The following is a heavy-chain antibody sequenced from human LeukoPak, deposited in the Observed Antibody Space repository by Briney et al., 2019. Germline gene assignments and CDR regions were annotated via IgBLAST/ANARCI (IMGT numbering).Heavy chain of an antibody. J-gene: IGHJ4*02. CDR1: GFTFDDYA. CDR3: AKGPYSSGWFFIDY. CDR2: ISWNRGSI. V-gene: IGHV3-9*01. D-gene: IGHD6-19*01. Sequence: GRSLRLSCAASGFTFDDYAMHWVRQAPGKGLEWVSGISWNRGSIGYADSVKGRFTISRDNAKNSLYLQMNSLRAEDTALYYCAKGPYSSGWFFIDYWGQGTLVTVSS.